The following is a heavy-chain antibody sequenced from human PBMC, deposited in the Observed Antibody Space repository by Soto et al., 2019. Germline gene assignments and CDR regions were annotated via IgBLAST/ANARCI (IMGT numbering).Heavy chain of an antibody. D-gene: IGHD5-18*01. CDR3: ARDGSTSWYSYDYHGMDV. J-gene: IGHJ6*02. V-gene: IGHV3-23*01. CDR1: GFSFSSYA. Sequence: GGSLRLSCAASGFSFSSYAMSWVRQAPGEGLEWVSTISGTGRSTYYADSVKGRFTISRDNARNSLYLQMSSLRAEDTALYYCARDGSTSWYSYDYHGMDVWGQGTTVTVSS. CDR2: ISGTGRST.